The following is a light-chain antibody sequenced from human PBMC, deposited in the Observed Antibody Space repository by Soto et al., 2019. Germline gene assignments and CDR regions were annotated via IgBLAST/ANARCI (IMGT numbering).Light chain of an antibody. V-gene: IGKV3-15*01. J-gene: IGKJ1*01. CDR2: GAS. Sequence: EIVMTQPPATLSMSPGERATLSCRASQRVSSNLAWYQQKPGQAPRPLIYGASTRATGIPARFSGSGSETEFTHTLSSLQSEDFAVYYCQQYNNWPGTFGQGTEVDIK. CDR3: QQYNNWPGT. CDR1: QRVSSN.